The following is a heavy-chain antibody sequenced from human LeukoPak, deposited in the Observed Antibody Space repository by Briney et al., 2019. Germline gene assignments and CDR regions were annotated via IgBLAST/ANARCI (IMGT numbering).Heavy chain of an antibody. V-gene: IGHV4-39*01. CDR3: ARGYYYDSSGYYLLYYFDY. CDR2: IYYSGST. CDR1: GGSISSSSYY. J-gene: IGHJ4*02. D-gene: IGHD3-22*01. Sequence: PSETLSLTCTVSGGSISSSSYYWGWIRQPPGKGLEWIGSIYYSGSTYHNPSLKSRVTISVDTSKNQFSLKLSSVTAADTAVYYCARGYYYDSSGYYLLYYFDYWGQGTLVTVSS.